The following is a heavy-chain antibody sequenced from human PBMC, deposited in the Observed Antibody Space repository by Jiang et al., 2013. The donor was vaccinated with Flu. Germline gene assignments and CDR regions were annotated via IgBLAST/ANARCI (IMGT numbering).Heavy chain of an antibody. D-gene: IGHD6-6*01. J-gene: IGHJ4*02. CDR2: IYHSGST. CDR1: GYSISSGYY. Sequence: LLKPSETLSLTCAVSGYSISSGYYWGWIRQPPGKGLEWIGSIYHSGSTYYNPSLKSRVTISVDTSKNQFSLKLSSVTAADTAVYYCARSLTARLGTSFDYWGQGTLVTVSS. CDR3: ARSLTARLGTSFDY. V-gene: IGHV4-38-2*01.